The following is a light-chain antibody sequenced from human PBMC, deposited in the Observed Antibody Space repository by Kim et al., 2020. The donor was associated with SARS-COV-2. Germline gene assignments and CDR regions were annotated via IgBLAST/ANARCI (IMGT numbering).Light chain of an antibody. V-gene: IGLV1-40*01. CDR1: SSNIGAADE. CDR2: GDV. CDR3: QSYDNSLSGYV. J-gene: IGLJ1*01. Sequence: QKDIISCTGISSNIGAADEVHWYQQLPGTAPKLLIYGDVNRPSGVPDRFSGAKSGTSASLAITGLQTEDEADYYCQSYDNSLSGYVFESGTKVTVL.